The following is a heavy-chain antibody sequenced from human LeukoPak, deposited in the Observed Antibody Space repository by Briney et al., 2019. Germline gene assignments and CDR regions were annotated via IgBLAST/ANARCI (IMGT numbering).Heavy chain of an antibody. J-gene: IGHJ4*02. CDR3: AKDLFSFSVSYYALDY. V-gene: IGHV3-30*02. CDR1: GFTFNTYG. D-gene: IGHD1-26*01. Sequence: GGSLRLSCVASGFTFNTYGMHWVRQAPGKGLEWVTFIRYNGNDNYYTDSVKGRFTISRDNSKNTLYLQMNSLRPEDTAVYYCAKDLFSFSVSYYALDYWGQGNLVTVSS. CDR2: IRYNGNDN.